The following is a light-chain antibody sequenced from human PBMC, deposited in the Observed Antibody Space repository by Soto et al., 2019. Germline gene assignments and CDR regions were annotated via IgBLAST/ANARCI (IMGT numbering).Light chain of an antibody. Sequence: QSALTQPASVSGSPGQSITISCTGTSSDFGDYPYVSWYQQHPGKVPKLIIYEVTNRPSGVTSRFSGSKSENTASLTISGLQAEDEADYYCSSYSATNTLVFGSGTKLTVL. J-gene: IGLJ1*01. CDR1: SSDFGDYPY. CDR3: SSYSATNTLV. V-gene: IGLV2-14*01. CDR2: EVT.